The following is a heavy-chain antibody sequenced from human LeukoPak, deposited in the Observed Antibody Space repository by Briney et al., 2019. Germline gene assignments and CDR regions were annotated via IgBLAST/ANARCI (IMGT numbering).Heavy chain of an antibody. CDR2: IFHSEST. CDR1: GVFISTNTW. Sequence: PSETLSLTCAVSGVFISTNTWWSWVRQPPGKGLEWIGEIFHSESTNYNPSLQSRLTISLDKSQNQFSLRLTSMTAADTAVYYCAREIFGARAFEYWGQGILVTVSS. J-gene: IGHJ4*02. CDR3: AREIFGARAFEY. D-gene: IGHD3-3*01. V-gene: IGHV4-4*02.